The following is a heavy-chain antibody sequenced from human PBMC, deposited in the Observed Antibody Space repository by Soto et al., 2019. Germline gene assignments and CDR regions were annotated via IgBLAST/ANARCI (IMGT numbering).Heavy chain of an antibody. CDR3: AKEGDILTGYHYYYYYYGMDV. J-gene: IGHJ6*02. V-gene: IGHV3-30*18. Sequence: YGMHWVRRAPGKGLEWVAVISYDVSNKYYADSVKGRFTISRDNSKNTLYLQMNSLRAEDTAVYYCAKEGDILTGYHYYYYYYGMDVWGQGTTVTVSS. CDR1: YG. D-gene: IGHD3-9*01. CDR2: ISYDVSNK.